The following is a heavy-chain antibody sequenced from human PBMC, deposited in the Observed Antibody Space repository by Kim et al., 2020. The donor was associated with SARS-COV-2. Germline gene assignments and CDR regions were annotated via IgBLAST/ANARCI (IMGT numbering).Heavy chain of an antibody. V-gene: IGHV1-69*13. CDR3: ARDPVSSSYNANNWFDP. CDR1: GGTFSSYA. D-gene: IGHD6-13*01. J-gene: IGHJ5*02. CDR2: IIPIFGTA. Sequence: SVKVSCKASGGTFSSYAISWVRQAPGQGLEWMGGIIPIFGTANYAQKFQGRVTITADESTSTAYMELSSLRSEDTAVYYCARDPVSSSYNANNWFDPWGQGTLVTVSS.